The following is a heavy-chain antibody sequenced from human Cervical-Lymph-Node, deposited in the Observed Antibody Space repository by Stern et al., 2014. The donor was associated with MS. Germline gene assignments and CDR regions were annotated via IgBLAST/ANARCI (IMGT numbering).Heavy chain of an antibody. V-gene: IGHV1-8*01. CDR3: ARGNSEYSSSSVWWGYYYYGMDV. CDR2: MNPNRGNT. J-gene: IGHJ6*02. CDR1: GYTFTSYA. D-gene: IGHD6-6*01. Sequence: QMQLVQSGAEVKKPGASVQVSCKASGYTFTSYAINWVRQATGQGLEWMGWMNPNRGNTGYAQKFQGRVTMTRNTSISTAYMELSSLRSEDTAVYYCARGNSEYSSSSVWWGYYYYGMDVWGQGTTVTVSS.